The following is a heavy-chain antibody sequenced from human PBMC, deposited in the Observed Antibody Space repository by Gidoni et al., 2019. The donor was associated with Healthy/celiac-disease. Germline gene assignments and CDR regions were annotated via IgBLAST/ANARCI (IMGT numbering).Heavy chain of an antibody. Sequence: EVQLVESGGGLVQPGGSLRLSCAASGFTFSSYWMSGVRQAPGKGLEWVANIKQDGSEKYYVDSVKGRFTISRDNAKNSLYLQMNSLRAEDTAVYYCAREDATNPTNYYYYGMDVWGQGTTVTVSS. J-gene: IGHJ6*02. CDR2: IKQDGSEK. D-gene: IGHD1-26*01. CDR3: AREDATNPTNYYYYGMDV. V-gene: IGHV3-7*01. CDR1: GFTFSSYW.